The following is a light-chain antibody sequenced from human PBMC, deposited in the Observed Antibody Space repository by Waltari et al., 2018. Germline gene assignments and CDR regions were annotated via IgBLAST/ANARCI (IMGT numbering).Light chain of an antibody. J-gene: IGLJ3*02. Sequence: QPVLTPPPSMSAAPGQKVTISCSGSSSNIGANFVSWYQQFPGTVPKPLIYDNTERLSGIPDRFSGSKSGTSAALDITGLQPGDEADYYCGTWDGSLSAWVFGEGTRLTVL. CDR3: GTWDGSLSAWV. V-gene: IGLV1-51*01. CDR2: DNT. CDR1: SSNIGANF.